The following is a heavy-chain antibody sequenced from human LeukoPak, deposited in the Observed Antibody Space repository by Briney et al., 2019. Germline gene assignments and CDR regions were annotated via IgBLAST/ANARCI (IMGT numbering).Heavy chain of an antibody. Sequence: PSETLSLTCTVSGGSISSSSYYWGWIRQPPGKGLEWIGSIYYSGSTYYNPSLKSRVTISVDTSKNQFSLKLSSVTAADTAVYYCARNDYSLGTTWGQGTLVTVSS. CDR3: ARNDYSLGTT. J-gene: IGHJ5*02. CDR1: GGSISSSSYY. V-gene: IGHV4-39*07. D-gene: IGHD4-11*01. CDR2: IYYSGST.